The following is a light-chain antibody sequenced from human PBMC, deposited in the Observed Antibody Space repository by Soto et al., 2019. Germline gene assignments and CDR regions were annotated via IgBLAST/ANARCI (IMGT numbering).Light chain of an antibody. CDR1: RGHSSYA. Sequence: QPVLTQSPSASASLGASVKLTCTLSRGHSSYAIAWHQQQPEKGPRYLMKLNSDGSHSEGDVIPDRFSGSSSGAERYLTIASLQSEYESDYYCQTWGTGIHVVFGGGTKLTV. CDR2: LNSDGSH. V-gene: IGLV4-69*01. J-gene: IGLJ2*01. CDR3: QTWGTGIHVV.